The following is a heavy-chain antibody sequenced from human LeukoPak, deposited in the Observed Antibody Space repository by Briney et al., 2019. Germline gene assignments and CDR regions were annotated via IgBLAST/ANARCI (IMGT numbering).Heavy chain of an antibody. J-gene: IGHJ6*03. V-gene: IGHV1-69*06. CDR1: GGTFSSYA. CDR2: IIPIFGTA. Sequence: ASVKVSCKASGGTFSSYAISWVRQAPGQGLEWMGGIIPIFGTANYAQKFQGRVTITADKSTSTAHMELSSLRSEDTAVYYCATSSWTDSSSSGYYYYYYMDVWGKGTTVTVSS. D-gene: IGHD6-6*01. CDR3: ATSSWTDSSSSGYYYYYYMDV.